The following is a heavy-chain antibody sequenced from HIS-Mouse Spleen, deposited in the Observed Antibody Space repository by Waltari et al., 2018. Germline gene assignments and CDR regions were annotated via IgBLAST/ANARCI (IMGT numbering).Heavy chain of an antibody. J-gene: IGHJ3*02. CDR1: GGSVSSGRYS. D-gene: IGHD6-19*01. CDR2: IYYSGST. Sequence: QVPLQESGPGLVKPSETLSLTCTVPGGSVSSGRYSWRWIRQPPGKGLEWIGYIYYSGSTNYNPSLKSRVTISVDTSKNQFSLKLSSVTAADTAVYYCASRSYSSGWYKAFDIWGQGTMVTVSS. V-gene: IGHV4-61*01. CDR3: ASRSYSSGWYKAFDI.